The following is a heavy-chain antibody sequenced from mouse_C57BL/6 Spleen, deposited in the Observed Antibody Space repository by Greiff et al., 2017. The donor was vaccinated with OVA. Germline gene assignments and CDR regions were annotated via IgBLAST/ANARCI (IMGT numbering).Heavy chain of an antibody. CDR2: IDPANGNT. CDR1: GFNIKNTY. Sequence: EVKLQQSVAELVRPGASVKLSCTASGFNIKNTYMHWVKQRPEQGLEWIGRIDPANGNTKYAPKFQGKATITADTSSNTAYLQLSSLTSEDTAIYYCAKGFTTAGPWFAYWGQGTLVTVSA. J-gene: IGHJ3*01. V-gene: IGHV14-3*01. D-gene: IGHD1-1*01. CDR3: AKGFTTAGPWFAY.